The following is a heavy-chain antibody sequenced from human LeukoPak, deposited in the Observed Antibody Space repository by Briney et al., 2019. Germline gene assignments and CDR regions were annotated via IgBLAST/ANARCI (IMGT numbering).Heavy chain of an antibody. CDR2: IYYSGST. D-gene: IGHD3-9*01. CDR3: ARDPNARDILTGYYYYYGMDV. CDR1: GGSISSGDYY. J-gene: IGHJ6*02. Sequence: SETLSLTCTVSGGSISSGDYYWSWIRQPPGKGLEWIGYIYYSGSTYYNPSLKSRVTISVDTSKNQFSLKLSSVTAADTAVYYCARDPNARDILTGYYYYYGMDVWGQGTTVTVSS. V-gene: IGHV4-30-4*01.